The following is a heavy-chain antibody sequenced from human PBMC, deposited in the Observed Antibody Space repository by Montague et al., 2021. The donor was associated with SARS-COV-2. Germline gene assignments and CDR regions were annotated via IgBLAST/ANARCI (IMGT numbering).Heavy chain of an antibody. D-gene: IGHD3-10*01. J-gene: IGHJ5*02. V-gene: IGHV4-59*11. Sequence: SETLSLTCTVSGGSMGERYWAWNRQTTGKEPGCLEYTYYSGGINSNASLKSRVTMSVDTSKNQFSLKLTSVTAADTAVYYCARAVSVRRAVNWFDPWGQGTLVTVSS. CDR3: ARAVSVRRAVNWFDP. CDR1: GGSMGERY. CDR2: TYYSGGI.